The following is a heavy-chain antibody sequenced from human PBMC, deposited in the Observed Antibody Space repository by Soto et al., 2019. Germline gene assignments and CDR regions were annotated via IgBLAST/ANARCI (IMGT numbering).Heavy chain of an antibody. CDR1: GLPFSKAW. Sequence: EVHLVESGGGLVKPGGSLRLSCAASGLPFSKAWMSWVRQAPGKGLEWVGRIKNKRTTDYAAPVRDRFTISRDDSQNMVYLQMDSLKTEDTAVDYCTPDEADNWNDGDFDYWGQGTLVTVAS. D-gene: IGHD1-1*01. V-gene: IGHV3-15*01. CDR3: TPDEADNWNDGDFDY. J-gene: IGHJ4*02. CDR2: IKNKRTT.